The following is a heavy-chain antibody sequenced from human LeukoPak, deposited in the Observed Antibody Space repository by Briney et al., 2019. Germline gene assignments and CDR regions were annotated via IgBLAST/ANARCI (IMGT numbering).Heavy chain of an antibody. CDR2: INWSGGST. Sequence: GGSLRLSCAASGFTFDDYAMSWVRQAPGKGLEWVSGINWSGGSTGYADSVKGRFTISRDNAKNSLYLQMNSLRAEDTALYYCVREHTYYYDSSGDAFDIWGQGTMGTVSS. CDR3: VREHTYYYDSSGDAFDI. V-gene: IGHV3-20*04. D-gene: IGHD3-22*01. J-gene: IGHJ3*02. CDR1: GFTFDDYA.